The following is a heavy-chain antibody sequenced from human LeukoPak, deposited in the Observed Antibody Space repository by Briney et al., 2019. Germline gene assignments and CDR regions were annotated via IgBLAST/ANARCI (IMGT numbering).Heavy chain of an antibody. J-gene: IGHJ5*02. CDR1: GGTFSSYA. D-gene: IGHD3-10*01. CDR2: IIPIFGTA. CDR3: ARDLTSSQWFGELGGNWFDP. Sequence: ASVKVSCKASGGTFSSYAISWVRQAPGQGLEWMGGIIPIFGTANYAQKFQGRVTITADESTSTAYMELSSLRSEDTAVYYCARDLTSSQWFGELGGNWFDPWGQGTLVTVSS. V-gene: IGHV1-69*13.